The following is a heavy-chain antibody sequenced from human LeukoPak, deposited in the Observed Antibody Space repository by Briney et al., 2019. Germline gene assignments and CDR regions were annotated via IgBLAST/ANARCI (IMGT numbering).Heavy chain of an antibody. CDR1: GGTFSSYA. Sequence: SVKVSCKASGGTFSSYAISWVRQAPGQGLEWMGGIIPIFGTANYAQKFQGRVTITADESTSTAYMELSSLRSEDTAVYYCARIGEDIVVVVAASSSYYGMDVWGQGTTVTVSS. J-gene: IGHJ6*02. D-gene: IGHD2-15*01. CDR3: ARIGEDIVVVVAASSSYYGMDV. CDR2: IIPIFGTA. V-gene: IGHV1-69*13.